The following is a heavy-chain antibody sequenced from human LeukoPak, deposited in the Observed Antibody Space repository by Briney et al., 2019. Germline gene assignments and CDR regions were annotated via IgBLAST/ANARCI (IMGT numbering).Heavy chain of an antibody. D-gene: IGHD1-26*01. CDR2: ITASGTAM. Sequence: GGSLRLSCAAFGFTFSSYSLNWVGQSPAMGLEWVSHITASGTAMFYADSVKGRFTISRDNAKNSLYLQMNGLRDEDTAVYYCASSGSYRFDYWGQGTLVTVSS. V-gene: IGHV3-48*02. CDR3: ASSGSYRFDY. CDR1: GFTFSSYS. J-gene: IGHJ4*02.